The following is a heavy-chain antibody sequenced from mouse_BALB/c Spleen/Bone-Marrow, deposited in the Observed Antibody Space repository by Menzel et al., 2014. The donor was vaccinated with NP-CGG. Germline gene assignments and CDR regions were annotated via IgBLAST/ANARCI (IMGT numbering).Heavy chain of an antibody. Sequence: EVKLVESGAELMKPGASVKLSCTASGFNIKDTYMHWVKQRPEQGLEWIGRIDPANGNTKYDPKFQGKATITADTSSNTAYLQLSSLTSEDTAVYYCASYDYGYYFDYWGQGTTLTVSS. D-gene: IGHD2-4*01. CDR1: GFNIKDTY. J-gene: IGHJ2*01. V-gene: IGHV14-3*02. CDR3: ASYDYGYYFDY. CDR2: IDPANGNT.